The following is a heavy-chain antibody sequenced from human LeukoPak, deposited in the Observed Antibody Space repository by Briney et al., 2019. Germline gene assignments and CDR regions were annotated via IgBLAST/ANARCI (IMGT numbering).Heavy chain of an antibody. D-gene: IGHD2-2*01. V-gene: IGHV3-30*02. Sequence: GGSLRLSCAASGFTLSSYGMHWVRQAPGKGLEWVAFIRYDGSNKYYADSVKGRFTISRNNSKNTLYLQMNSLRAEDTAVYYCAKRNDCSSTSCSGDYYYYMDVWGKGTTVTISS. CDR3: AKRNDCSSTSCSGDYYYYMDV. CDR2: IRYDGSNK. J-gene: IGHJ6*03. CDR1: GFTLSSYG.